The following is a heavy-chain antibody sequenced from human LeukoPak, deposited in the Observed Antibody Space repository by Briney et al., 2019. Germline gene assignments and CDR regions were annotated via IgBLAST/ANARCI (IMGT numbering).Heavy chain of an antibody. CDR1: EFTVSSNY. J-gene: IGHJ4*02. CDR2: IYSGGST. V-gene: IGHV3-53*01. Sequence: GGSLRLSCAASEFTVSSNYMSWVRQAPGKGLEWVSVIYSGGSTYYADSVKGRFTISRDNSKNTLYLQMNSLRAEDTAVYYCARDRWAGYFDYWGQGTLVTVSS. CDR3: ARDRWAGYFDY. D-gene: IGHD1-26*01.